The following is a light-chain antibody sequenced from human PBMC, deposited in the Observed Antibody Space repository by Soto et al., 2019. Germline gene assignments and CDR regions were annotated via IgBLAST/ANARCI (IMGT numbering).Light chain of an antibody. CDR1: SSDLGAYKY. V-gene: IGLV2-14*03. CDR3: SSYTSSSTLVV. Sequence: QSVLTQPASVSGSPGQSITISCAGTSSDLGAYKYVSWYQQHPDKAPKLILYEVSRRPSGVSNRFSGSKSGNTASLTISGLLAEDEADYSCSSYTSSSTLVVFGTGTKLTVL. CDR2: EVS. J-gene: IGLJ1*01.